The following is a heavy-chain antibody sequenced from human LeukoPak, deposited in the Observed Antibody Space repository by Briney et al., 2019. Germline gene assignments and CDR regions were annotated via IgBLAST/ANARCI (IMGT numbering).Heavy chain of an antibody. D-gene: IGHD6-13*01. CDR2: INHSGST. CDR3: ARGRGSSWPHFDY. J-gene: IGHJ4*02. Sequence: PSETLSLTCAVYGGSFSGYYWSWIRQPPGKGLEWIGEINHSGSTNYNPSLKSRVTISVDTSKNQFSLKLSSVTAADTAVYYCARGRGSSWPHFDYRGQGTLVTVSS. CDR1: GGSFSGYY. V-gene: IGHV4-34*01.